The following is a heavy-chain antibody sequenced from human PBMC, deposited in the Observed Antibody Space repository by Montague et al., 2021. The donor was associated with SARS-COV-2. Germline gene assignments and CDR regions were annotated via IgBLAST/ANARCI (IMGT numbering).Heavy chain of an antibody. Sequence: SETLSLTCTVSGGSLRGHWWSWIRQPAGQGLEWIGRIYASGSTNYNPSLKSRLTMSVDMSKNESSLRLSSVAAADTALYYCGREHEERNYDVFAVWGQGTTVIVSS. V-gene: IGHV4-4*07. J-gene: IGHJ6*02. CDR2: IYASGST. CDR3: GREHEERNYDVFAV. CDR1: GGSLRGHW.